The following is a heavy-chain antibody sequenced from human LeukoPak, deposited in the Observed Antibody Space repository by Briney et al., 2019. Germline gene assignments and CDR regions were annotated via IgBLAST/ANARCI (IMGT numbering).Heavy chain of an antibody. CDR3: DRYCSSTSCYFFDDAFDI. J-gene: IGHJ3*02. Sequence: GGSLRLSCAASGFTFSSYAMSWVRQAPGKGLEWVSAISSSGGSTYYADSVKGRFTISRDNSKNTLYLQMNSLRAEDTAVYYCDRYCSSTSCYFFDDAFDIWGQGTMVTVSS. V-gene: IGHV3-23*01. CDR1: GFTFSSYA. CDR2: ISSSGGST. D-gene: IGHD2-2*01.